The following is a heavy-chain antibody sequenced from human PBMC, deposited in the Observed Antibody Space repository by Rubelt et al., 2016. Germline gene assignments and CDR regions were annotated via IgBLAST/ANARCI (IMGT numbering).Heavy chain of an antibody. V-gene: IGHV1-24*01. Sequence: QVQLVQSGAEVKKPGASVKVSCKVSGYTLTELSMHWVRQAPGKGLEWMGGFDPEDGETIYAKEVQGRVTMTEDTSTDTAYMELSSLRSEDTAVYYCATLTTVTTENDYWGQGTLVTVSS. D-gene: IGHD4-17*01. CDR2: FDPEDGET. CDR3: ATLTTVTTENDY. J-gene: IGHJ4*02. CDR1: GYTLTELS.